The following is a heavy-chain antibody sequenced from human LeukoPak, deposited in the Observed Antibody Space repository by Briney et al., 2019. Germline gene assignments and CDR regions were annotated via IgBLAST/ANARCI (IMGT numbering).Heavy chain of an antibody. CDR2: LKGDGSEA. J-gene: IGHJ4*02. Sequence: PGGXXXXXXSAXGXXFXSQAMHWVRQAPGEGVVWVSRLKGDGSEASYADSVKGRFTISRDNAKKTLYLQMSSLRAEDTAVYYCSRDGFTGPVTAYLVYWGQGAPVTVSS. V-gene: IGHV3-74*01. CDR3: SRDGFTGPVTAYLVY. CDR1: GXXFXSQA. D-gene: IGHD2-21*02.